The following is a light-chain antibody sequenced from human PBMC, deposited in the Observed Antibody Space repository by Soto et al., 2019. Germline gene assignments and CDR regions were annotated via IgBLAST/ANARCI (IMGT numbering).Light chain of an antibody. J-gene: IGKJ4*01. CDR1: QNIYTY. Sequence: DIQLTQSPSSLSASVGDRVTISCRASQNIYTYLNWYQLKPGKAPNLLIFASSTLQSGVPARFSGSGSGADFSLIISSLRREEFATYYCQHSYSSILSFGGGTRVELK. CDR2: ASS. CDR3: QHSYSSILS. V-gene: IGKV1-39*01.